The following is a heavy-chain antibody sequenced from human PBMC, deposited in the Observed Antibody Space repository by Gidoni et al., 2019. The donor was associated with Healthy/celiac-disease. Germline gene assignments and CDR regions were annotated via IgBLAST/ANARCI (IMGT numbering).Heavy chain of an antibody. J-gene: IGHJ4*02. CDR3: ARAPYSYGYRFDY. CDR2: INHSGST. CDR1: GGSFSGYY. D-gene: IGHD5-18*01. Sequence: QVQLQQWGAGLLKPSETLSLPCAVYGGSFSGYYWSWIRQPPGKGLEWIGEINHSGSTNYNPSLKSRVTISVDTSKNQFSLKLSSVTAADTAVYYCARAPYSYGYRFDYWGQGTLVTVSA. V-gene: IGHV4-34*01.